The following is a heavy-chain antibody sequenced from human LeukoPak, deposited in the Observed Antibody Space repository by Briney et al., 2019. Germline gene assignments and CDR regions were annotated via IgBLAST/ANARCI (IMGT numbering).Heavy chain of an antibody. D-gene: IGHD2-15*01. CDR2: INYSGKA. V-gene: IGHV4-59*06. CDR1: GGSISTYY. J-gene: IGHJ4*02. CDR3: ARRGGGCSGGFCYFLFDY. Sequence: SETLSLTCTVSGGSISTYYWTWIRQPPGKGLEWIGYINYSGKAYYNPSLKSRVTISADTSKNQFSLNMNSVTAADTAVYYCARRGGGCSGGFCYFLFDYWGQGTLVTVSS.